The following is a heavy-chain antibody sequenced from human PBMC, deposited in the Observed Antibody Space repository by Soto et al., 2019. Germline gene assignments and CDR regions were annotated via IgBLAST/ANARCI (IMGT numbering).Heavy chain of an antibody. D-gene: IGHD3-22*01. CDR2: IYYSGST. CDR1: GGSISSSSYY. J-gene: IGHJ5*02. Sequence: QLQLQESGPGLVKPSETLSLTCTVSGGSISSSSYYWGWIRQPPGKGLEWIGSIYYSGSTYYNPSLKSRGTISVDTSKNQFSLKLSSVTAADTAVYYCARHYEEAYYYDSKGGWFDPWGQGTLVTVSS. CDR3: ARHYEEAYYYDSKGGWFDP. V-gene: IGHV4-39*01.